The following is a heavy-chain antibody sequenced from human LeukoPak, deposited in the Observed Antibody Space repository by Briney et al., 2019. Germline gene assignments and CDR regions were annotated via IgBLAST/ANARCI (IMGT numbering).Heavy chain of an antibody. J-gene: IGHJ4*02. CDR3: ARVGWVAIFGVVETGPLGY. CDR2: IIPIFGTA. CDR1: GGTFSSYA. D-gene: IGHD3-3*01. Sequence: SVKVSCKASGGTFSSYAISWVRQAPGQGLEWMGGIIPIFGTANNAQKFQGRVTITADESTSTAYMELSSLRSEDTAVYYCARVGWVAIFGVVETGPLGYWGQGTLVTVSS. V-gene: IGHV1-69*13.